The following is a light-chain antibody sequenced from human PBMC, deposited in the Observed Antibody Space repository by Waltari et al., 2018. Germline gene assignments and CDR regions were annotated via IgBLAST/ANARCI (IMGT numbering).Light chain of an antibody. V-gene: IGKV1-5*03. CDR3: LQYNGEPRT. Sequence: DIQMTQSPSTLSASLGDSVTITCRASQNINTWLAWHQQKPGKAPKLLIYKASTLESGVPSRFSGSGSGTEYTLTISSLQPDDFATYYCLQYNGEPRTFGQGTKVEVK. CDR1: QNINTW. CDR2: KAS. J-gene: IGKJ1*01.